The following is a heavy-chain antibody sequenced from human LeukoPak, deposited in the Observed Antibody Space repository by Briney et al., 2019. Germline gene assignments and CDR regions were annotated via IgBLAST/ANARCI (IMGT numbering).Heavy chain of an antibody. CDR3: ARVLSAAHDYGDPHDY. D-gene: IGHD4-17*01. Sequence: AGGSLRLSCAASGFTFSSYAMSWVRQAPGKGLEWVSGINWNGGSTGYADSVKGRFTISRDNAKNSLYLQMNSLRAEDTALYYCARVLSAAHDYGDPHDYWGQGTLVTVSS. CDR2: INWNGGST. J-gene: IGHJ4*02. V-gene: IGHV3-20*04. CDR1: GFTFSSYA.